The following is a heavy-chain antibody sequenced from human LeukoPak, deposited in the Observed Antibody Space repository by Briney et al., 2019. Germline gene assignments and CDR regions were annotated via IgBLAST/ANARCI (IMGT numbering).Heavy chain of an antibody. CDR3: ARFSHFESDNLLGGDAFDI. Sequence: PSETLSLTCTVSGGSISSYYWGWIRQPPGKGLEWIGYIYHSGSTYYNPSLKSRVTISVDRSKNQFSLKLNSVTAADTAVYYCARFSHFESDNLLGGDAFDIWGQGTMVTVS. CDR1: GGSISSYY. D-gene: IGHD3-16*01. V-gene: IGHV4-59*12. J-gene: IGHJ3*02. CDR2: IYHSGST.